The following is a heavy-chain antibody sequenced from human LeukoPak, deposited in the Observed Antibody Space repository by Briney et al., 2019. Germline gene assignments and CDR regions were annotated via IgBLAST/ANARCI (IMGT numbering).Heavy chain of an antibody. CDR1: GFTFSGSA. D-gene: IGHD2-2*01. J-gene: IGHJ6*03. V-gene: IGHV3-73*01. CDR2: IRSKANSYAT. Sequence: GGSLRLSCAASGFTFSGSAMHWVRQASGKGLEWVGRIRSKANSYATAYAASVKGRFTISRDDSKNTAYLQMNSLKTEDTAVYYCTSLPAAMPYYYYYMDVWGKGTTVTVS. CDR3: TSLPAAMPYYYYYMDV.